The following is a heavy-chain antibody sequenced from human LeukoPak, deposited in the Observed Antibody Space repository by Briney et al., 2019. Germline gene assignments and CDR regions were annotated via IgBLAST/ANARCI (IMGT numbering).Heavy chain of an antibody. CDR1: GGSFSGYY. V-gene: IGHV4-34*01. CDR3: ARHVRWLQRFDY. D-gene: IGHD5-24*01. CDR2: INHSGST. Sequence: ASETLSLTCAVYGGSFSGYYWSWIRQPPGKGLEWIGEINHSGSTNYNPSLKSRVTISVDTSKNQFSLKLSSVTAADTAVYYCARHVRWLQRFDYWGQGTLVTVSS. J-gene: IGHJ4*02.